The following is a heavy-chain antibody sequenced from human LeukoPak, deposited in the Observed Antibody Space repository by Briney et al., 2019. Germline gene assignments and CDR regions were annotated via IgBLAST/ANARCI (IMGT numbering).Heavy chain of an antibody. CDR3: ARDRGSD. CDR1: GFTFSSYW. D-gene: IGHD2-15*01. V-gene: IGHV3-53*01. J-gene: IGHJ4*02. Sequence: PGGSLRLSCAASGFTFSSYWMSWVRQAPGKGLEWVSLIHIGGTTYYADSVQGRFTISRDSLKNTLFLQMNSLRDEDTAVYYCARDRGSDWGQGTLVTVSS. CDR2: IHIGGTT.